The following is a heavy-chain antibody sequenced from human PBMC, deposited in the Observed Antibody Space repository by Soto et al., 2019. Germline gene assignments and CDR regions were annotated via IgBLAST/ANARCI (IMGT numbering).Heavy chain of an antibody. Sequence: GGSLSLSWTASAVTFDKDYMSLVRQAPGKGPEWVANIKPDGSEQYYVDSVKGRFTISRDNATNSLYLQMNSLRAEDTAVYFCARGNWNYYYGFDVWGQGTTVTVSS. CDR2: IKPDGSEQ. V-gene: IGHV3-7*01. D-gene: IGHD1-20*01. J-gene: IGHJ6*02. CDR3: ARGNWNYYYGFDV. CDR1: AVTFDKDY.